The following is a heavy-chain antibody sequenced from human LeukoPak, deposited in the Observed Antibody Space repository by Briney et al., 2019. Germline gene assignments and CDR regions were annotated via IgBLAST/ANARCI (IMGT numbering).Heavy chain of an antibody. CDR2: ISAYNGNT. D-gene: IGHD3-22*01. V-gene: IGHV1-18*01. J-gene: IGHJ3*02. Sequence: ASMKVSCKASGYTFISYGISWVRQAPGQGLEWMGGISAYNGNTNYAQKFQGRVTMTTDTSTSTAYMELRSLRSDDTAVYYCARGMIYDSSGFVAFDIWGQGTMVTVSS. CDR1: GYTFISYG. CDR3: ARGMIYDSSGFVAFDI.